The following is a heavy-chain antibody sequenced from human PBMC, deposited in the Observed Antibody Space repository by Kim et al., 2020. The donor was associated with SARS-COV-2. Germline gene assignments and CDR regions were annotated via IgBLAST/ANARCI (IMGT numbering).Heavy chain of an antibody. CDR1: GFTFSSYW. J-gene: IGHJ3*02. V-gene: IGHV3-74*01. D-gene: IGHD1-26*01. CDR2: INSDGSST. Sequence: GGSLRLSCAASGFTFSSYWMHWVRQAPGKGLVWVSCINSDGSSTSYADSVKGRFTISRDNAKNTLYLQMNSLRAEDTAVYYCARELGADDAFDIWGQGTMVTVSS. CDR3: ARELGADDAFDI.